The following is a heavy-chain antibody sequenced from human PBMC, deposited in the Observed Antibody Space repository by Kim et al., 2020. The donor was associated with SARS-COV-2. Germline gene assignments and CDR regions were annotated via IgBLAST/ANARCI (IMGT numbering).Heavy chain of an antibody. V-gene: IGHV3-33*01. CDR3: ARDSQPTVYSSPDDAFDI. CDR1: GFTFSSYG. CDR2: IWYDGSDK. D-gene: IGHD6-13*01. J-gene: IGHJ3*02. Sequence: GGSLRLSCAASGFTFSSYGMHWVRQAPGKGLEWVAVIWYDGSDKYYADSVKGRFTISRDNSKNTLYLQMNSLRAEDSAVYYCARDSQPTVYSSPDDAFDIWGQGTMVTVSS.